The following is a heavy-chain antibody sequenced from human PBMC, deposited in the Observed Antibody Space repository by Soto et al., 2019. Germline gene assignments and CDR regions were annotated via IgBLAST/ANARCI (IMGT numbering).Heavy chain of an antibody. D-gene: IGHD2-15*01. CDR3: AKDAFGYCSGGSCYFYYMDV. Sequence: GVSLRLSCAASGFSFTSYAMSWVRQAPGRGLEWVSAVSGSGGSTYYADSVKGRFTISRDNSKNTLYLQMNSLRAEDTALYYCAKDAFGYCSGGSCYFYYMDVWGKGTTVTVSS. V-gene: IGHV3-23*01. J-gene: IGHJ6*03. CDR1: GFSFTSYA. CDR2: VSGSGGST.